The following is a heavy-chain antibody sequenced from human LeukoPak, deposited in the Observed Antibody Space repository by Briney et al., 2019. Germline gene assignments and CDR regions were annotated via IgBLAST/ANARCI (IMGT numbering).Heavy chain of an antibody. CDR1: GFTFSSYS. CDR3: ASSAGYGMDV. CDR2: ISSSSSYI. Sequence: GGSLRLSCAASGFTFSSYSMNWVRQAAGKGLEWVSSISSSSSYIYYEGSVKGRFTISRDNAKNSLYLQMNSLRAEDTAVYYCASSAGYGMDVWGQGTTVTDSS. V-gene: IGHV3-21*01. J-gene: IGHJ6*02.